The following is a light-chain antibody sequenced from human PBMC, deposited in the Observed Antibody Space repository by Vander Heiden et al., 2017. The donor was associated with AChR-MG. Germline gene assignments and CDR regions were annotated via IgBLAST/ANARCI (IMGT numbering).Light chain of an antibody. CDR3: LQRINWPKT. Sequence: EIVFTHSPATLSLSPGARATLSCLASQSVGSYLAWYQQKPGQAPRLLIYDASNRATGIPARFSGSGSGTDFTLTISSLEPEDFAVYYCLQRINWPKTFGQGTKVEIK. CDR2: DAS. J-gene: IGKJ1*01. CDR1: QSVGSY. V-gene: IGKV3-11*01.